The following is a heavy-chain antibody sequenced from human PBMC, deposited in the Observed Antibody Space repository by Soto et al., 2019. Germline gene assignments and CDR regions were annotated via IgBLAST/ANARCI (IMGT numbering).Heavy chain of an antibody. D-gene: IGHD2-2*01. CDR2: ISPYSGNT. V-gene: IGHV1-18*04. J-gene: IGHJ5*02. CDR3: ARDNAGWSVPAATNWFDP. CDR1: GYTFTSYH. Sequence: SVKVSCKASGYTFTSYHMQWVRKAPGQGLEWMGRISPYSGNTSYAQKLQGRVTMTTDTSTSTAYMELRSLRSDDTAVYYCARDNAGWSVPAATNWFDPWGQGTLVTVS.